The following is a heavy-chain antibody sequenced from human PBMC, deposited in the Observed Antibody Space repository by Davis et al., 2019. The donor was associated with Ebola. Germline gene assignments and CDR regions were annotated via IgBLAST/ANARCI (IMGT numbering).Heavy chain of an antibody. CDR2: IWYDGSNK. D-gene: IGHD4-17*01. CDR1: GFTFSSYA. Sequence: GESLKISCAASGFTFSSYAMSWVRQAPGKGLEWVAVIWYDGSNKYYADSVKGRFTISRDNSKNTLYLQMNSLRAEDTAVYYCARQGLRYYFDYWGQGTLVTVSS. J-gene: IGHJ4*02. CDR3: ARQGLRYYFDY. V-gene: IGHV3-33*08.